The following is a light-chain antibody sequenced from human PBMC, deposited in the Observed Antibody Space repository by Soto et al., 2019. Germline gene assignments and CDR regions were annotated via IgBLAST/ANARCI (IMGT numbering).Light chain of an antibody. Sequence: QSVLTQPASVSGSPGQSISISCTGTSSDVGSYDYVSWYQQHPGKAPKLIIYEVSNRPSGVSNRFSGSKSGNTASLTISGLQAEDEADYYCTAYRNSYSLDVFGTGTKLTVL. V-gene: IGLV2-14*01. J-gene: IGLJ1*01. CDR2: EVS. CDR3: TAYRNSYSLDV. CDR1: SSDVGSYDY.